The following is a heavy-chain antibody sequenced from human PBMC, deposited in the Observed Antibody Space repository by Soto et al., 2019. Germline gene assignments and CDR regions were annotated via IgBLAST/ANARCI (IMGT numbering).Heavy chain of an antibody. CDR2: ISGSGATT. J-gene: IGHJ4*02. CDR3: AKFFAETGGSSGWPWSFHY. D-gene: IGHD6-25*01. V-gene: IGHV3-23*01. CDR1: VFTFNNYA. Sequence: EVQLLESGGGLVQPGRSLRVSCAASVFTFNNYAMSWVRQAPGKGLEWVAAISGSGATTYYAGSVKGRFTISRDNSESTLSLQMNSLRVEDTAIYYCAKFFAETGGSSGWPWSFHYWGQGTLVTVSS.